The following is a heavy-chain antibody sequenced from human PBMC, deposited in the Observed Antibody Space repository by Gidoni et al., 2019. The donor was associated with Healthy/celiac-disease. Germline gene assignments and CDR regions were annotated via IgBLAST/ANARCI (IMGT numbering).Heavy chain of an antibody. CDR3: ARHLPYYDILTGYLPVAFDI. J-gene: IGHJ3*02. V-gene: IGHV4-39*01. CDR1: GGSISSSSYY. CDR2: IYYSGST. D-gene: IGHD3-9*01. Sequence: QLQLQESGPGLVKPSETLSLTCTVSGGSISSSSYYWGWIRPPPGKGLQWIGSIYYSGSTYYNPSRKSRVTISVDTPKNQFSLKLSSVTAADTAVYYCARHLPYYDILTGYLPVAFDIWGQGTMVTVSS.